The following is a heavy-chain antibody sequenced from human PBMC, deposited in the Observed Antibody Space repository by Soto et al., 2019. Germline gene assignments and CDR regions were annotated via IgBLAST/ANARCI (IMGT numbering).Heavy chain of an antibody. CDR3: VRLVGNSWLDY. CDR2: INHSGST. D-gene: IGHD4-4*01. Sequence: SETLSLTCAVYGGSFSGYYWSWIRQPPGKGLEWIGEINHSGSTNYNPSLKSRVTISVDTSKNQVSLQLDSVSPEDSAVYYCVRLVGNSWLDYWGQGTLVTGSS. V-gene: IGHV4-34*01. J-gene: IGHJ4*02. CDR1: GGSFSGYY.